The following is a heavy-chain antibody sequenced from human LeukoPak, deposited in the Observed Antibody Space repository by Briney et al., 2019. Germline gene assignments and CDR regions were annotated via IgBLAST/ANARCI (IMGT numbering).Heavy chain of an antibody. CDR1: GFTFSSYA. Sequence: GGSLRLSCAASGFTFSSYAMSWVRQAPGKGLEWVSAISGSGGSTYYADSVKGRFTISRDNSKNTLYLQMNSLRAEDTAVYYCAKTYYDSSGHIPISGSAQYFDYWGQGTLVTVSS. CDR2: ISGSGGST. V-gene: IGHV3-23*01. CDR3: AKTYYDSSGHIPISGSAQYFDY. J-gene: IGHJ4*02. D-gene: IGHD3-22*01.